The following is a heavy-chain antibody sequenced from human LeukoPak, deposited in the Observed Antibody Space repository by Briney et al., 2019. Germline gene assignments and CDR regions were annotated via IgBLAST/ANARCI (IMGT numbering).Heavy chain of an antibody. V-gene: IGHV3-74*01. D-gene: IGHD3-10*01. J-gene: IGHJ4*02. CDR2: INLDGRGT. CDR1: GFTFSSFW. CDR3: AKEGVKWFAYYFDY. Sequence: GGSLRLSCSASGFTFSSFWMHCVRQAPGKGLVWVSRINLDGRGTTYADSVKGRFTISRDNAKNSLYLQMNSLRAEDTALYYCAKEGVKWFAYYFDYWGQGTLVTVSS.